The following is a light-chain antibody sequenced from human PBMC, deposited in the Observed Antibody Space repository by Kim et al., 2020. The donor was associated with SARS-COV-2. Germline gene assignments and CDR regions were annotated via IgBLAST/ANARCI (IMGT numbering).Light chain of an antibody. V-gene: IGLV2-14*01. CDR2: DVS. CDR1: SSDVGGYNY. Sequence: QSALTQPASVSGSPGQSITISCTGTSSDVGGYNYVSLYQQHPGKAPKLMIYDVSKRPSGVSNRFSGSKSANTASLTISGLQAEDEADYYCSSYTSSSTVIFGGGTQLTVL. CDR3: SSYTSSSTVI. J-gene: IGLJ2*01.